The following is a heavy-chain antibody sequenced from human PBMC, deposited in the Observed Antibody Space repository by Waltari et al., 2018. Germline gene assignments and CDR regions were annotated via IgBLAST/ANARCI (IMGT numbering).Heavy chain of an antibody. CDR1: GYSITTGFS. V-gene: IGHV4-38-2*02. CDR3: ARECGADCP. D-gene: IGHD2-21*01. Sequence: QVRLQESGPGLVKPSETLSLICDVSGYSITTGFSWGWIRQPPGKGLEVIGTISHSGRTYYNSSLESRVTISLDTSKNQFSLKLTSVTAADTAVYYCARECGADCPWGQGTLVTVSS. J-gene: IGHJ5*02. CDR2: ISHSGRT.